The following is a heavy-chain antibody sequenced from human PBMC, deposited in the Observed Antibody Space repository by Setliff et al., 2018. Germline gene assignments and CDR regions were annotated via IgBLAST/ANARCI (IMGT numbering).Heavy chain of an antibody. Sequence: GGSLRLSCAASGFTFSSYSMNWVRQAPGKGLEWVSSISSSSSYIYYADSVKGRFTISRDNAKNSLYLQMNSLRAEDTAVYYCARNGDVDTGFLGYYYYYYMDVWGKGTTVTVSS. D-gene: IGHD5-18*01. J-gene: IGHJ6*03. CDR1: GFTFSSYS. V-gene: IGHV3-21*01. CDR2: ISSSSSYI. CDR3: ARNGDVDTGFLGYYYYYYMDV.